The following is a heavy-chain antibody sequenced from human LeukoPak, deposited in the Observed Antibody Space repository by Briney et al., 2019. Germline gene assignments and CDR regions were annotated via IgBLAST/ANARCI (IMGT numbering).Heavy chain of an antibody. CDR3: ATMKFWSGYLANYYYGMDV. CDR1: GGSISSGGYY. J-gene: IGHJ6*02. V-gene: IGHV4-31*03. CDR2: INHSGST. D-gene: IGHD3-3*01. Sequence: SQTLSLTCTVSGGSISSGGYYWSWIRQPPGKGLEWIGEINHSGSTNYNPSLKSRVTISVDTSKNQFSLKLSSVTAADTAVYYCATMKFWSGYLANYYYGMDVWGQGTTVTVSS.